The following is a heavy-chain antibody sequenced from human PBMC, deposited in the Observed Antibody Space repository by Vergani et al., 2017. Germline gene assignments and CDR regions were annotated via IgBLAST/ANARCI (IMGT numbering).Heavy chain of an antibody. V-gene: IGHV1-18*01. J-gene: IGHJ6*04. D-gene: IGHD2-21*01. CDR2: ISAYNGNT. Sequence: QVQLVQSGAEVKKPGASVKVSCKASGYTFTSYGISWVRQAPGQGLEWMGWISAYNGNTNYAQKLQGRVTMTTDTSTSTAYMELRSLRSDDTAVYYCASGVTLFARPRGGYYCGMDVWGEGTTVTVSS. CDR1: GYTFTSYG. CDR3: ASGVTLFARPRGGYYCGMDV.